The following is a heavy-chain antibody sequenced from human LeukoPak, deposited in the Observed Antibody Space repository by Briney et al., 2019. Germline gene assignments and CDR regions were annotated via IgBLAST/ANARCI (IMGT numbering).Heavy chain of an antibody. D-gene: IGHD2-8*01. CDR2: ISGSGGST. CDR3: AKYCTNGVCFDY. Sequence: GGSLRLSCAASGFTFSSYAVSWVRQAPGKGLEWVSAISGSGGSTYYADSVKGRFTISRDNSKNTLYLQMNSLRAEDTAVYYCAKYCTNGVCFDYWGQGTLVTVSS. CDR1: GFTFSSYA. V-gene: IGHV3-23*01. J-gene: IGHJ4*02.